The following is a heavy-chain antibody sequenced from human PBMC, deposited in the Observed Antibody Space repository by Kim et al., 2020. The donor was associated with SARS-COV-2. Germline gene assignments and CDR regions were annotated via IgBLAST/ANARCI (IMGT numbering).Heavy chain of an antibody. Sequence: GGSLRLSCAASGFTFTTYSMHWVRQAPGKGLESVAVTSHDGISKFYADSVRGRFTISRDNSKNTLYLQMNSLRAEDTAVYYCVRDRRDVYNDIDYWGQGTLVTVSS. D-gene: IGHD1-1*01. CDR2: TSHDGISK. CDR3: VRDRRDVYNDIDY. J-gene: IGHJ4*02. CDR1: GFTFTTYS. V-gene: IGHV3-30-3*01.